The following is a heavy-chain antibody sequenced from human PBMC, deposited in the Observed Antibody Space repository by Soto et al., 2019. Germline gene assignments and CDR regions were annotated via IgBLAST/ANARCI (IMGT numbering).Heavy chain of an antibody. D-gene: IGHD6-13*01. CDR2: ISAYNGNT. J-gene: IGHJ6*03. CDR3: GRDCRYSSSWYPPVGIGYYYYYMDV. V-gene: IGHV1-18*01. Sequence: ASVKVSCKASGYTFTSYGISWVRQAPGQGLEGMGWISAYNGNTNYAQKLQGRVTMTTDTSTSTAYMELRSLRSDDTAVYYCGRDCRYSSSWYPPVGIGYYYYYMDVWGKGTTVTVSS. CDR1: GYTFTSYG.